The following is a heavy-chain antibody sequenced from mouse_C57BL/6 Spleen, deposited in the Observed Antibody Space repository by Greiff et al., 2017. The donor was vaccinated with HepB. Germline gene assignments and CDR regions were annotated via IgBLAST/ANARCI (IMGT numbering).Heavy chain of an antibody. Sequence: EVQLQQSGPELVKPGDSVKISCKASGYSFTGYFMNWVMQSHGKSLEWIGRINPYNGDTFYNQKFKGKATLTVDKSSSTAHMELRSLTSEESAVYYCARGLYGYETWFAYWGQGTLVTVSA. D-gene: IGHD2-2*01. CDR2: INPYNGDT. CDR3: ARGLYGYETWFAY. CDR1: GYSFTGYF. J-gene: IGHJ3*01. V-gene: IGHV1-20*01.